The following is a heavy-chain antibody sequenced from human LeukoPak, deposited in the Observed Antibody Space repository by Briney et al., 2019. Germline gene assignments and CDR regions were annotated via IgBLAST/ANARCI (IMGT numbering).Heavy chain of an antibody. CDR3: ASLAYYYDSSGVDY. CDR2: IYYSGST. Sequence: PSETLSLTCTVSGGSISSGGYYWSWIRQHPGTGLEWIGYIYYSGSTYYNPSLKSRVTISVDTSKNQFSLKLSSVTAADTAVYYCASLAYYYDSSGVDYWGQGTLVTVSS. D-gene: IGHD3-22*01. J-gene: IGHJ4*02. CDR1: GGSISSGGYY. V-gene: IGHV4-31*03.